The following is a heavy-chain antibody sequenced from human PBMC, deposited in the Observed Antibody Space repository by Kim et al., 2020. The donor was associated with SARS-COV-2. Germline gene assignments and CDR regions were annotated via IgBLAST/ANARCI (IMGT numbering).Heavy chain of an antibody. J-gene: IGHJ3*02. D-gene: IGHD4-17*01. CDR3: ARYGDYDGAFDI. Sequence: NYNPALKSRVTISVDTSKNQFSLKLSSVTAADTAVYYCARYGDYDGAFDIWGQGTMVTVSS. V-gene: IGHV4-34*01.